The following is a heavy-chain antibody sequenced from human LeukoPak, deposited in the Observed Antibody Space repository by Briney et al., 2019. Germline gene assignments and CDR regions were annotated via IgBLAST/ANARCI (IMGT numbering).Heavy chain of an antibody. CDR2: ISGSGGST. V-gene: IGHV3-23*01. J-gene: IGHJ3*02. D-gene: IGHD3-10*01. Sequence: GGSLRLSCAASGFTFSSYAMSWVRQAPGKGLEWASAISGSGGSTYYADSVKGRFTISRDNSKNTLHLQMNSLRAEDTAVYYCARYYYVSGSFDIWGQGTMVTVSS. CDR3: ARYYYVSGSFDI. CDR1: GFTFSSYA.